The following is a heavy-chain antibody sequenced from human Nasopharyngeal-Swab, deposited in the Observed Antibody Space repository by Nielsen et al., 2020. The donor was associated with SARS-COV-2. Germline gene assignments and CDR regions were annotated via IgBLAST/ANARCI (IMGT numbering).Heavy chain of an antibody. CDR3: ASWLRPRHTLDY. V-gene: IGHV4-30-2*01. CDR2: IYHSNNT. D-gene: IGHD5-12*01. CDR1: GVSIDSDNYS. Sequence: SQTLSLTCAVSGVSIDSDNYSWIWIRQPPGKGLEWIGYIYHSNNTYYNPSLKSRVAISVDRSNNHFSLELSSVTAADTAVYYCASWLRPRHTLDYWGQGTLVTVSS. J-gene: IGHJ4*02.